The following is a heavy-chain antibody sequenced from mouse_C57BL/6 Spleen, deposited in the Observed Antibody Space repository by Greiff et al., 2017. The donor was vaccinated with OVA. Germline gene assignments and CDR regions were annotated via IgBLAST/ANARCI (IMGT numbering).Heavy chain of an antibody. D-gene: IGHD2-3*01. Sequence: QVQLQQPGAELVKPGASVKLSCKASGYTFTSYWMHWVKQRPGQGLEWIGMIHPNSGSTNYNEKFKSKATLTVDKSSRTAYMQLSSLTSEDSAVYYCARSDGLYAMDYWGQGTSVTVSS. CDR2: IHPNSGST. CDR3: ARSDGLYAMDY. CDR1: GYTFTSYW. V-gene: IGHV1-64*01. J-gene: IGHJ4*01.